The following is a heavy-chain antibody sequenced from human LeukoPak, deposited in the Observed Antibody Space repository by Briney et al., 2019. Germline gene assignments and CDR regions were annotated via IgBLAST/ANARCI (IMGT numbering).Heavy chain of an antibody. V-gene: IGHV3-74*01. CDR2: TNSDGSIT. CDR1: GFTSRSYW. D-gene: IGHD3-22*01. J-gene: IGHJ4*02. CDR3: ATLPYYYDSSGSYYFDY. Sequence: PGGSLRLSCAASGFTSRSYWMHWVRQAPGKGLVWVSRTNSDGSITNYADSVKGRFTISRDNAKNTLYLQMNSLRVEDTAVYYCATLPYYYDSSGSYYFDYWGQGTLVTVSS.